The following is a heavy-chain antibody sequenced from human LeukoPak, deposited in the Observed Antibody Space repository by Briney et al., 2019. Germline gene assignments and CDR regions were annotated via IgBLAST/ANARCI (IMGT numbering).Heavy chain of an antibody. CDR3: ARPAPTGVDAFDI. CDR1: GYTFSTYH. J-gene: IGHJ3*02. CDR2: IYPSSGRT. Sequence: SVKVSCKASGYTFSTYHMHWVRQAPGQGLEWMGTIYPSSGRTSYAQKLHGRLAMTGDTSTSTVYMELSSLRSDDTAVYYCARPAPTGVDAFDIWGQGTMVSVCS. V-gene: IGHV1-46*01. D-gene: IGHD3-10*01.